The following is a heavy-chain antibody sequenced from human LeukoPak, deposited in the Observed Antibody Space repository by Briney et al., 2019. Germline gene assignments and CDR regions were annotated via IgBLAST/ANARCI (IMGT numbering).Heavy chain of an antibody. V-gene: IGHV1-2*02. CDR3: AASLTGTTGYYYYGMDV. CDR1: GYTFTGYY. CDR2: INPNSGGT. J-gene: IGHJ6*02. Sequence: ASVKVSCKASGYTFTGYYMHWVRQAPGQGLEWMGWINPNSGGTNYAQKFQGRVTMTRGTSISTAYMELSRLRSDDTAVYYCAASLTGTTGYYYYGMDVWGQGTTVTVSS. D-gene: IGHD1-7*01.